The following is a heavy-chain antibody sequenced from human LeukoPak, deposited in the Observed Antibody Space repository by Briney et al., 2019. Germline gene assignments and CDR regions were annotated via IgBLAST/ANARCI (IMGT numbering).Heavy chain of an antibody. CDR1: GFTFSSYA. Sequence: GGSLNLSCAASGFTFSSYAMHWVGQAPGKGLEWVAVISYDGSNKYYADSVKGRFTISRDNSKNTLYLQMNSLRAEDTAVYYCARAPTIFGVADYWGQGTLVTVSS. CDR2: ISYDGSNK. D-gene: IGHD3-3*01. V-gene: IGHV3-30-3*01. CDR3: ARAPTIFGVADY. J-gene: IGHJ4*02.